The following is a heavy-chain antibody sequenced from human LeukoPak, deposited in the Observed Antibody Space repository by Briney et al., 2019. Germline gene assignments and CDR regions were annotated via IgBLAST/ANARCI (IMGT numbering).Heavy chain of an antibody. CDR3: ARPGEGYCSGGSCCFFDY. Sequence: GRSLRLSCTASGFTFGDYAMSWVRQAPGKGLEWVAVIRSQAYGVTTQYAASVKGRFTISRDDSKSIAYLQMNSLKLEDTAVYHCARPGEGYCSGGSCCFFDYWGQGTLVTVSS. CDR1: GFTFGDYA. CDR2: IRSQAYGVTT. D-gene: IGHD2-15*01. J-gene: IGHJ4*02. V-gene: IGHV3-49*04.